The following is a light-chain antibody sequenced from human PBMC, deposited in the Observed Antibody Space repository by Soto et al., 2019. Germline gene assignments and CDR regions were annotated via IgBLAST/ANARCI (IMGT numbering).Light chain of an antibody. V-gene: IGKV3-11*01. CDR2: DAS. J-gene: IGKJ4*01. CDR1: QSVSRY. CDR3: QQRSDWPST. Sequence: EIVLTQSPATLSLSPGERATLSCRASQSVSRYLAWYQQKTGQAPRLLIYDASNRATGIPARFSGSGSGTAFTLTISSLEPEDFAVYYCQQRSDWPSTFGGGTKVQIK.